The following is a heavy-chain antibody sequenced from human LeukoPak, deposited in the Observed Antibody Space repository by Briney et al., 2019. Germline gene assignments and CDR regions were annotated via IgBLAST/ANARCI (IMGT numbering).Heavy chain of an antibody. V-gene: IGHV4-34*01. CDR1: GGSFSGYY. CDR3: ARGANVLLWFGELFTSLPFDY. Sequence: SETLSLTCAVYGGSFSGYYWSWIRQPPGKGLEWIGEINHSGSTNYNPSLKSRVTISVDTSRNQFSLKLSSVTAADTAVYYCARGANVLLWFGELFTSLPFDYWGQGTLVTVSS. CDR2: INHSGST. D-gene: IGHD3-10*01. J-gene: IGHJ4*02.